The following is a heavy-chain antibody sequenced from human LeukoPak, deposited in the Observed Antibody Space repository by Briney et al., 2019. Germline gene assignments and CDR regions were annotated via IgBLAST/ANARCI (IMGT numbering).Heavy chain of an antibody. CDR2: INDYGSGT. Sequence: PGGSLRLSCSASGFTFSRCAMHWVRQGPGKGLEYVSGINDYGSGTHYGDSAKGRFIISRDDSRNTVFLHMNSLRGDDTALYYCVKDLSGSYTFDYWGQGILVTVSS. D-gene: IGHD1-26*01. CDR1: GFTFSRCA. J-gene: IGHJ4*02. CDR3: VKDLSGSYTFDY. V-gene: IGHV3-64D*09.